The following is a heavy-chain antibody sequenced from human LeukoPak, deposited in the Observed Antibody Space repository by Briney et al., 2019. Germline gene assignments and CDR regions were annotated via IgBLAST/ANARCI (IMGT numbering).Heavy chain of an antibody. Sequence: GGSLRLSCAASGFTFSSYAMSWVRQAPGKGLEWVSAISGSGGSTYYADSVKGRFAISRDDSKNTVYLQMNSLRAEDTAMYYCARLGSGWSFDYWGQGTLVTVSS. D-gene: IGHD6-19*01. CDR3: ARLGSGWSFDY. CDR1: GFTFSSYA. V-gene: IGHV3-23*01. CDR2: ISGSGGST. J-gene: IGHJ4*02.